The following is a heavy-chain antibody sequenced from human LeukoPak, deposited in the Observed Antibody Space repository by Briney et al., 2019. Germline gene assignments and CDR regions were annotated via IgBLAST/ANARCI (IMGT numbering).Heavy chain of an antibody. J-gene: IGHJ4*02. Sequence: ASVKVSCKASGYTFTSYGISWVRQAPGRGLEWMGWISAYNGNTNYAQKLQGRVTMTTDTSTSTAYMELRSLRSDDTAVYYCASSPYYYDSSGYYYWGQGTLVTVSS. V-gene: IGHV1-18*01. CDR2: ISAYNGNT. CDR1: GYTFTSYG. CDR3: ASSPYYYDSSGYYY. D-gene: IGHD3-22*01.